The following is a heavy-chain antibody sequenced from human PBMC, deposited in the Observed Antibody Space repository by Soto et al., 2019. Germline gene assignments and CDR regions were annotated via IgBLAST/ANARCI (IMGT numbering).Heavy chain of an antibody. CDR2: ISYDGNNK. CDR3: AKEKSSGWYGFDY. CDR1: GFTFSSYG. D-gene: IGHD6-19*01. J-gene: IGHJ4*02. Sequence: QVQLVESGGGVVQPGRSLRLSCAASGFTFSSYGMHWVRQAPGKGLEWVAVISYDGNNKYYADSVKGRFTISRDNSKNTLYLQMNSLRAEDTAVYYCAKEKSSGWYGFDYWGQGTLVTVSS. V-gene: IGHV3-30*18.